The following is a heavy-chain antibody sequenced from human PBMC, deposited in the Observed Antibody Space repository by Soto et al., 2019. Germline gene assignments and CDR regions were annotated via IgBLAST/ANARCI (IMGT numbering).Heavy chain of an antibody. CDR2: IDWDDDK. Sequence: SGPTLVNPTQTLTLTCTFSGFSLSTSGMCVSWIRQPPGKALEWLALIDWDDDKYYSTSLKTRLTISKDTSKNQVVLTMTNMDPVDTATYYCARELRYCDWSYYYGMVVWGQGTTVTVSS. V-gene: IGHV2-70*01. CDR1: GFSLSTSGMC. CDR3: ARELRYCDWSYYYGMVV. D-gene: IGHD3-9*01. J-gene: IGHJ6*01.